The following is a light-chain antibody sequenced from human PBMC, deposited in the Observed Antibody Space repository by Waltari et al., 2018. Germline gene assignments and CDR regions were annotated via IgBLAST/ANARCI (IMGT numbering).Light chain of an antibody. V-gene: IGLV10-54*01. Sequence: AGPTQPPSMSKALGPTATLTCTGNSNNVGFEGAAWLQQHQGHPPKLLFNRDHDRPSGISERLSASRSGSTASLTITGLQPEDEADYYCSAWERSLSAWVIGGGTKLTVL. CDR1: SNNVGFEG. CDR2: RDH. J-gene: IGLJ3*02. CDR3: SAWERSLSAWV.